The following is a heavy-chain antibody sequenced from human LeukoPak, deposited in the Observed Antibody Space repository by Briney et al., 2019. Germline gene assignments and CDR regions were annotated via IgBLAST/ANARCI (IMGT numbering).Heavy chain of an antibody. D-gene: IGHD6-13*01. CDR1: GGSFSGYY. CDR3: ARARSSRGWFDP. CDR2: INHSGST. Sequence: SETLSVTCAVYGGSFSGYYWSWIRQPPGNGLEWIGEINHSGSTNYNPSLKSRVTISVDTSKNQFSLKLSSVTAADTAVYYCARARSSRGWFDPWGQGTLVTVSS. V-gene: IGHV4-34*01. J-gene: IGHJ5*02.